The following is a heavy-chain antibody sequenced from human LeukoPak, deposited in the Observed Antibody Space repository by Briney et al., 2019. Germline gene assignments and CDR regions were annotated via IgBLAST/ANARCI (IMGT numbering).Heavy chain of an antibody. V-gene: IGHV1-8*01. Sequence: ASLKVSCKASRYTFTSYDINSVLQATGQRLEWMGWMNPNSGNTGYAQKFQGRVTMTRNTSISTAYMELSSLRPEDTAVYYCARFHDFGVDYWGQGTLVTVSS. CDR1: RYTFTSYD. J-gene: IGHJ4*02. CDR3: ARFHDFGVDY. D-gene: IGHD3-3*01. CDR2: MNPNSGNT.